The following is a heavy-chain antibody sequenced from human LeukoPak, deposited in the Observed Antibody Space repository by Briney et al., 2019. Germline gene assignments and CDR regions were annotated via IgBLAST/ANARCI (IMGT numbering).Heavy chain of an antibody. CDR3: ARHRGSGYPYFDY. J-gene: IGHJ4*02. CDR1: GGSINNYY. Sequence: PSETLSRTCTVSGGSINNYYWSWIRQPPGKGLEWIGYIYYSGSTNYNPSLKSRVTISVDTSKNQFSLKLSSLTAADTAVYYCARHRGSGYPYFDYWGQGTLVTVSS. CDR2: IYYSGST. V-gene: IGHV4-59*01. D-gene: IGHD3-22*01.